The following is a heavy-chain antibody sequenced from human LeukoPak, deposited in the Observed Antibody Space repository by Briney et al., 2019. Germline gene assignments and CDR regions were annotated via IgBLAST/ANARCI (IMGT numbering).Heavy chain of an antibody. Sequence: AGGSLRLSCAASGFTFRSYEMNWVRQAPGKGLEWVSYISSSGSTIYYADSVKGRFTISRDNAKNSLYLQMSSLRADDTAVYYCARHYCSSTSCLPDYWGQGTLVTVSS. CDR1: GFTFRSYE. V-gene: IGHV3-48*03. CDR3: ARHYCSSTSCLPDY. J-gene: IGHJ4*02. CDR2: ISSSGSTI. D-gene: IGHD2-2*01.